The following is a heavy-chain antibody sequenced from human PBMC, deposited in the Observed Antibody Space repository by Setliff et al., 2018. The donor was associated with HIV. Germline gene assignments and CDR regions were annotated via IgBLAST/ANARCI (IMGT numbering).Heavy chain of an antibody. V-gene: IGHV3-23*01. D-gene: IGHD3-22*01. Sequence: PGGSLRLSCAASGFTFSSYWMHWVRQAPGKGLVWVSAILSTGERTFYADSVKGRFTISRDHSKNTVYLQMNSLRAEDTAEYYCAKELAASGLGYFDSWGRGILVTVSS. J-gene: IGHJ4*02. CDR2: ILSTGERT. CDR1: GFTFSSYW. CDR3: AKELAASGLGYFDS.